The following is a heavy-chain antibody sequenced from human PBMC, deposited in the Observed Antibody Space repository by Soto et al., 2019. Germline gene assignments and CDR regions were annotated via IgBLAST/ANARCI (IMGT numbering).Heavy chain of an antibody. V-gene: IGHV2-5*02. CDR3: THCGDSGNSYVRFDP. J-gene: IGHJ5*02. D-gene: IGHD5-18*01. Sequence: SGPTLVNPTQTLTLTCTFSGFSLSTSGQGVGWIRQPPGKALEWLALIYWDDDKLYRPSLKSRLTITQDTSRNQVVLTMTNMDHVDTATYYCTHCGDSGNSYVRFDPSGQGTLVTVSS. CDR2: IYWDDDK. CDR1: GFSLSTSGQG.